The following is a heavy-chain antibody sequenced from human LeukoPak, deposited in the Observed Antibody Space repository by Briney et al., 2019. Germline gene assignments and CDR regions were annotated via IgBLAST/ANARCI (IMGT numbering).Heavy chain of an antibody. CDR2: IYTSGST. J-gene: IGHJ6*03. D-gene: IGHD5-24*01. Sequence: SETLSLTCTVSGGSISSYYWSWIRQPPGKGLEWSGYIYTSGSTNYNPSLKSRVTISVDTSKNQFSLKLSSVTAADTAVYYCARHAMATINYYYYYYMDVWGKGTTVTVSS. CDR1: GGSISSYY. CDR3: ARHAMATINYYYYYYMDV. V-gene: IGHV4-4*09.